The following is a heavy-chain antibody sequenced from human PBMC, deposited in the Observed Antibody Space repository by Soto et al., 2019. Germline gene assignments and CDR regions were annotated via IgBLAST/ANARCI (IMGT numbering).Heavy chain of an antibody. V-gene: IGHV3-23*01. D-gene: IGHD4-17*01. CDR2: IGGSGGST. CDR1: GFTFSSYA. CDR3: ATVTTNFDY. Sequence: EVQLLESGGGLVQPGGSLRLSYAASGFTFSSYAMSWVRQAPGKGLEWVSTIGGSGGSTYYADSVKGRFTISRDNSKNTLYLQMSSLRAEDTAVYYCATVTTNFDYWGQGTLVTVSS. J-gene: IGHJ4*02.